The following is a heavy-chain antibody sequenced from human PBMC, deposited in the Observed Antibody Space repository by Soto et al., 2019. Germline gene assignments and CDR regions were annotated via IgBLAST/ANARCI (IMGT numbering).Heavy chain of an antibody. J-gene: IGHJ5*02. D-gene: IGHD6-19*01. Sequence: GGSLRLSCAASGFAFSSYWMHWVRQAPGKGLVWVSRINSDGSTSSYADSVKGRFTISRDNAKNMLYLQANSLRAEDTAVYYCVRDLAVAGSPIYGSWGQGTLVTVSS. CDR1: GFAFSSYW. CDR3: VRDLAVAGSPIYGS. CDR2: INSDGSTS. V-gene: IGHV3-74*01.